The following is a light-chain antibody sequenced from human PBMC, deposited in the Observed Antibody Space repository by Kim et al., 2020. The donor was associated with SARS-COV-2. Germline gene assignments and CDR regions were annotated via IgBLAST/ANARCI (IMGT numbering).Light chain of an antibody. V-gene: IGLV2-11*03. CDR2: DVT. CDR3: CSFAGTSTHLV. J-gene: IGLJ1*01. CDR1: STDVGAYNY. Sequence: SVPISCTGTSTDVGAYNYVSWYQEHPGKAPKLIIYDVTERPSGVPDRFSGSKSGNTASLTISGLQADDEATYSCCSFAGTSTHLVFGTGTKVTVL.